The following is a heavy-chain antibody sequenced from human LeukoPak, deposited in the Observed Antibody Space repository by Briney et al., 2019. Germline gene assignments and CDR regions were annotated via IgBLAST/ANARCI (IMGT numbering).Heavy chain of an antibody. CDR2: FIPMLGTA. V-gene: IGHV1-69*10. Sequence: GASVKVSCKASGGTFSDYALNWVRQAPGQGLEWMGVFIPMLGTANSTQKFPGRVTITADISTNTAYMELSSLRSEDTAVYFCAAIPVFGVVLHQEPVWGKGTTVTVSS. CDR3: AAIPVFGVVLHQEPV. J-gene: IGHJ6*04. D-gene: IGHD3-3*01. CDR1: GGTFSDYA.